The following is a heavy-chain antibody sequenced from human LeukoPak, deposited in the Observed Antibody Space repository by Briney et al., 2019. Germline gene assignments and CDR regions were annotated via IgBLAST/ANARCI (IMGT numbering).Heavy chain of an antibody. V-gene: IGHV1-69*05. CDR1: GGTFSSYA. CDR3: ASYSGSYSYRWFDP. CDR2: IIPIFGTA. J-gene: IGHJ5*02. D-gene: IGHD1-26*01. Sequence: SVKVSCKASGGTFSSYAISWVRQAPGQGLEWMGGIIPIFGTANYAQKFQGRVTITTDESTSTAYMELSSLRSGDTAVYYCASYSGSYSYRWFDPWGQGTLVTVSS.